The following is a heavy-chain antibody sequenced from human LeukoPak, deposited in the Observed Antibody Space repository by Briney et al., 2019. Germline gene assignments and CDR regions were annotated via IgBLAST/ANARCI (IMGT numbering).Heavy chain of an antibody. D-gene: IGHD5-12*01. Sequence: SVKVSCKASGGTFSSYAISWVRQAPGQGLEWMGRVIPILGIANYAQKFQGRVTITADKSTSTAYMELSSLRSEDTAVYYCARLGRMVAMGLHDYWGQGTLVTVSS. CDR3: ARLGRMVAMGLHDY. J-gene: IGHJ4*02. V-gene: IGHV1-69*04. CDR2: VIPILGIA. CDR1: GGTFSSYA.